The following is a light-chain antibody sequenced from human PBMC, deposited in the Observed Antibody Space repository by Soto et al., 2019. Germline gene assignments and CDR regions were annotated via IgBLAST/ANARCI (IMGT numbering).Light chain of an antibody. Sequence: QSALTQPASVSGSPGQSITISCTGTSSDVGGYNFVSWYQQHPGKAPKLMIHEVSNRPSGVSNRFSGSKSGNTASLTTSGLQAEDEADYYCSSYTSISTLGVFGTGTKVTVL. J-gene: IGLJ1*01. CDR3: SSYTSISTLGV. CDR2: EVS. V-gene: IGLV2-14*01. CDR1: SSDVGGYNF.